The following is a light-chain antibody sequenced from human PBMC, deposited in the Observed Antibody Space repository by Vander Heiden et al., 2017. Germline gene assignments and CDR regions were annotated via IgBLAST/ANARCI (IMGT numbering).Light chain of an antibody. CDR3: CSYAGTGTYIV. CDR1: SSDIGRFTL. Sequence: SALPQPASVSGSPAQSITISCTATSSDIGRFTLVSWYRQSPGKAPKLIISEVTERPSGVSSRFSGSKSGYTASLTISGLQPEDEADYYCCSYAGTGTYIVFGGGTKLTVL. CDR2: EVT. J-gene: IGLJ2*01. V-gene: IGLV2-23*02.